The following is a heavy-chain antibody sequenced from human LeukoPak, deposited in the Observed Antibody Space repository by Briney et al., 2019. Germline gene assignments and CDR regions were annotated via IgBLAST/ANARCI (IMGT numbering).Heavy chain of an antibody. J-gene: IGHJ5*02. CDR3: ARGITMVRANLNWFDP. D-gene: IGHD3-10*01. CDR2: INHSGST. CDR1: GFTFSSYG. Sequence: PGGSLRLSCAASGFTFSSYGMHWVRQAPGKGLEWIGEINHSGSTNYNPSLKSRVTISVDTSKNQFSLKLSSVTAADTAVYYCARGITMVRANLNWFDPWGQGTLVTVSS. V-gene: IGHV4-34*01.